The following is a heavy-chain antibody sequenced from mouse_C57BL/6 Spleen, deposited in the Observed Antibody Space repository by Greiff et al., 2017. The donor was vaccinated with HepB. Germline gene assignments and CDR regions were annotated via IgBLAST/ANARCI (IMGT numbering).Heavy chain of an antibody. CDR3: ARRVITTVGYYFDY. Sequence: VQLQQSGPELVKPGASVKISCKASGYAFSSSWMNWVKQRPGKGLEWIGRIYPGDGDTNYNGKFKGKATLTADKSSSTAYMQLSSLTSEDSAVYFCARRVITTVGYYFDYWGQGTTLTVSS. CDR2: IYPGDGDT. D-gene: IGHD1-1*01. J-gene: IGHJ2*01. V-gene: IGHV1-82*01. CDR1: GYAFSSSW.